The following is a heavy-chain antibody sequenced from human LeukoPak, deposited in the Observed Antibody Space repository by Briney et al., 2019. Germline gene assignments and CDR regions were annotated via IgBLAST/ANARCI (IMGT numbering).Heavy chain of an antibody. CDR1: GGSISSGNHY. Sequence: SQTLSLTCTVSGGSISSGNHYFSWIRQPAGKGLAWIGRINTTGNTNDNPSLKSRVTMSVDTSKNQFSLKLSSVTAADTAVYYCASGSRSGWFGPWGQGTLVTVSS. V-gene: IGHV4-61*02. J-gene: IGHJ5*02. D-gene: IGHD5-12*01. CDR2: INTTGNT. CDR3: ASGSRSGWFGP.